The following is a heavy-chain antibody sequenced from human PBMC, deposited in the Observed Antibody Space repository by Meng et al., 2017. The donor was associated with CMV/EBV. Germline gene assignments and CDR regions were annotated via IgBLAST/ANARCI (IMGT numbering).Heavy chain of an antibody. CDR3: ARSKTYYDILTGLY. D-gene: IGHD3-9*01. Sequence: GESLKTSCAAPGFTLSSYAMHRVRQAPGKGLEWVAVISYDGSNKYYADSVKGRFTISRDNSKNTLYLQMNSLRAEDTAVYYCARSKTYYDILTGLYWGQGTLVTVSS. V-gene: IGHV3-30-3*01. CDR2: ISYDGSNK. CDR1: GFTLSSYA. J-gene: IGHJ4*02.